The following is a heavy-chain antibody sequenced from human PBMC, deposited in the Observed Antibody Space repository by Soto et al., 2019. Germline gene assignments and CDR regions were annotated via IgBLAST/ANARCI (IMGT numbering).Heavy chain of an antibody. CDR1: GFTFSSYS. Sequence: EVQLVESGGGLVKPGGSLRLSCAASGFTFSSYSMNWVRQAPGKGLEWVSSISSSSSYIYYADSVKGRFTISRDNARNSLYLQMNSLRAEDTAVYYCARDRIAEGMDVWGQGTTVTVSS. CDR2: ISSSSSYI. CDR3: ARDRIAEGMDV. J-gene: IGHJ6*02. D-gene: IGHD6-13*01. V-gene: IGHV3-21*01.